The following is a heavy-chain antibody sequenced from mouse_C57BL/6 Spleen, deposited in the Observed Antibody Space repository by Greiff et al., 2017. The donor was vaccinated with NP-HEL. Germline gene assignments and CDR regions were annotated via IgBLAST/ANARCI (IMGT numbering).Heavy chain of an antibody. J-gene: IGHJ4*01. D-gene: IGHD2-3*01. CDR3: ARSEDGYPYAMDY. V-gene: IGHV1-18*01. Sequence: VQLQQSGPELVKPGASVKIPCKASGYTFTDYNMDWVKQSHGKSLEWIGDINPNNGGTIYNQKFKGKATLTVDKSSSTAYMELRSLTSEDTAVYYCARSEDGYPYAMDYWGQGTSVTVSS. CDR2: INPNNGGT. CDR1: GYTFTDYN.